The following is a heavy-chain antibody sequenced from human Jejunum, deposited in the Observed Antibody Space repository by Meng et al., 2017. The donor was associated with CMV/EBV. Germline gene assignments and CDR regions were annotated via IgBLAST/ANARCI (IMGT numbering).Heavy chain of an antibody. V-gene: IGHV4-59*01. CDR3: ARVFNYDFWSGYDQYYFDY. CDR2: IYYSGNT. D-gene: IGHD3-3*01. Sequence: YYWRWIRQPPGKGLEWIGYIYYSGNTNYNPSLKSRVTISVDRSKNQFSLKVSSVTAADTAVYYCARVFNYDFWSGYDQYYFDYWGQGTLVTVSS. J-gene: IGHJ4*02. CDR1: YY.